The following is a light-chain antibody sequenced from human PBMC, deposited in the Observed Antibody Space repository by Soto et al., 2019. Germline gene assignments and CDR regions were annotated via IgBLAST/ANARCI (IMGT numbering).Light chain of an antibody. J-gene: IGLJ3*02. CDR1: SSNIGSNY. CDR2: RNN. Sequence: SVLTQPPSASGTPGQRVTISCSGSSSNIGSNYVYWYQQLPGTAPKLLIYRNNQRPSGVPDRFSGSKSGTSASLVISGLRSEDEADYYCAAWDDSLFWVFGGGTKLTVL. V-gene: IGLV1-47*01. CDR3: AAWDDSLFWV.